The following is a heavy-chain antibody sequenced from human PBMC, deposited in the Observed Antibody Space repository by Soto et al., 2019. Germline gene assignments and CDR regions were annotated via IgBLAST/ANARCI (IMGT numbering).Heavy chain of an antibody. CDR3: ARAGSDSAGSSLGRRVDV. D-gene: IGHD3-10*01. Sequence: QVQLQESGPGLVKPSGTLSLICIVSGDSVTFGHHYWSWIRQPPGNGLEWIGHIFFTGATNYSPPPQSRVTMSVASSKSQCSLNLTSVTAADSAIYYCARAGSDSAGSSLGRRVDVWGQGTTVTVSS. CDR1: GDSVTFGHHY. CDR2: IFFTGAT. J-gene: IGHJ6*02. V-gene: IGHV4-61*01.